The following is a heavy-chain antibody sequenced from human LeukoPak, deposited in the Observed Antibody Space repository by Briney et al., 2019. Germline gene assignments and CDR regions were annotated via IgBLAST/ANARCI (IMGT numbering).Heavy chain of an antibody. J-gene: IGHJ4*02. V-gene: IGHV3-21*01. CDR3: ARDRGTAFDY. CDR1: GFIFSSYS. CDR2: ISSSSYI. D-gene: IGHD3-10*01. Sequence: PGGSLRLSCAASGFIFSSYSMNWVRQAPGTGLEWVSSISSSSYIYYADSVKGRFTISRDNAKNSLYLQMNSLRAEDTAVYYCARDRGTAFDYWGQGTLVTVSS.